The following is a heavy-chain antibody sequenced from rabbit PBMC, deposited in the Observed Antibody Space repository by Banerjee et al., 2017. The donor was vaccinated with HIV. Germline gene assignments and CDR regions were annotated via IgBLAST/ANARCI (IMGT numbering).Heavy chain of an antibody. CDR3: ARDYYYGSNGYTYNL. V-gene: IGHV1S45*01. J-gene: IGHJ4*01. Sequence: EESGGDLVKPEGSLTLTCTASGFSFSRSYWICWVRQAPGKGLEWIACIYTGHGGTYYASWARGRFTISKTSSTTVTLQMTSLTAADTATYFCARDYYYGSNGYTYNLWGPGTLVTVS. D-gene: IGHD6-1*01. CDR2: IYTGHGGT. CDR1: GFSFSRSYW.